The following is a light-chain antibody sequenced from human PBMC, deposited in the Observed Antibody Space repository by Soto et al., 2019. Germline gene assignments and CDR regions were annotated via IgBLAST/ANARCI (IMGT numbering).Light chain of an antibody. V-gene: IGLV2-23*03. Sequence: QSALTQPASVSGSPGQSITISCTGTSSDVGAYNFVSWYQQHPGKVPKVVIYEGSKRPSGVSNRFSGSKSGNTASLTISGLQAEDEAYYYCWSYAGNTIFVFGGGTQLTVL. CDR2: EGS. CDR1: SSDVGAYNF. CDR3: WSYAGNTIFV. J-gene: IGLJ2*01.